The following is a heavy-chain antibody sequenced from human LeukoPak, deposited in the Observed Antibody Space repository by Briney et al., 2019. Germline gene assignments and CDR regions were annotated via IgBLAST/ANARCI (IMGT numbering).Heavy chain of an antibody. CDR3: AKQHDDYVWCFDY. D-gene: IGHD3-16*01. J-gene: IGHJ4*02. V-gene: IGHV3-23*01. CDR2: ISAGAGST. Sequence: GGPLRLSCVASGFTFSTYAMSWVRQAPGKGLEWVSGISAGAGSTYYADSVKGRFTISRDNSKNTLYLQMNSLRAEDTAVYYSAKQHDDYVWCFDYWGQGTLVTVSS. CDR1: GFTFSTYA.